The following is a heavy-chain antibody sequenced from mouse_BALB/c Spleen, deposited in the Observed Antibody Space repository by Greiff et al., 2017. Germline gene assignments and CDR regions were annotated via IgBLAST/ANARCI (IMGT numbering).Heavy chain of an antibody. CDR3: ARSIYGNYDYAMDY. Sequence: EVKLVESGGGLVQPGGSRKLSCAASGFTFSSFGMHWVRQAPEKGLEWVAYISSGSSTIYYADTVKGRFTISRDNPKNTLFLQMTSLRSEDTAMYYCARSIYGNYDYAMDYWGQGTSVTVSS. J-gene: IGHJ4*01. D-gene: IGHD2-1*01. CDR2: ISSGSSTI. CDR1: GFTFSSFG. V-gene: IGHV5-17*02.